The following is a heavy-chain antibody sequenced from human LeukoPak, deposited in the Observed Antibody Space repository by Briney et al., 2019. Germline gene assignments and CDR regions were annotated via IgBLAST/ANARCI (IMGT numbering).Heavy chain of an antibody. CDR3: ARLIATRLDY. CDR2: FSYSGSP. Sequence: PSETLSLTCTVSGGSISSYYWSWIRQPPGKGLEWIGYFSYSGSPNYNPSLKSRVTISVDTSKNQFSLNLSSVTAADTAVYYCARLIATRLDYWGQGTLVTVSP. CDR1: GGSISSYY. V-gene: IGHV4-59*01. J-gene: IGHJ4*02. D-gene: IGHD6-6*01.